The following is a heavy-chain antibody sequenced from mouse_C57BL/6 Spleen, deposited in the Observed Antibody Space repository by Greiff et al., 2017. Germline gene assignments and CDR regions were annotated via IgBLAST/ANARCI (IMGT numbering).Heavy chain of an antibody. CDR3: ARDFSDGYYDYAMDY. J-gene: IGHJ4*01. Sequence: EVKVVESEGGLVQPGSSMKLSCTASGFTFSDYYMAWVRQVPEQGLEWVANINYDGSSTYYLDSLKSRFIISRDNAKNILYLQMSSLRSEDTATYYCARDFSDGYYDYAMDYWGQGTSVTVSS. CDR1: GFTFSDYY. D-gene: IGHD2-3*01. CDR2: INYDGSST. V-gene: IGHV5-16*01.